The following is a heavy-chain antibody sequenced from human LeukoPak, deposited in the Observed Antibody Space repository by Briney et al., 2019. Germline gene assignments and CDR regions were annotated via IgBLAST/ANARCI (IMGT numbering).Heavy chain of an antibody. Sequence: ASVKVSCKASGYTFTGYYMHWVRQAPGQGLEWMGRINPNSGGTNYAQKFQGRVTMTRDTSISTAYMELSRLRSDDTAVYYCARRLVGASTTYFDYWGQGTLVTVSS. V-gene: IGHV1-2*06. CDR1: GYTFTGYY. J-gene: IGHJ4*02. D-gene: IGHD1-26*01. CDR3: ARRLVGASTTYFDY. CDR2: INPNSGGT.